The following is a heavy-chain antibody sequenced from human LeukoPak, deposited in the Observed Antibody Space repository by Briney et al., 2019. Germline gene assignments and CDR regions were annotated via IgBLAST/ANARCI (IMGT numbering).Heavy chain of an antibody. Sequence: GGSLRLSCAASGFTFSSYWMHWVRQAPGKGLVWVSRINSDGSSTNYADSVKGRFTISRDNAKKTLYLQVNSLRAEDTAVYYCARLTLRGVIQWGQGTLVTVSS. CDR1: GFTFSSYW. CDR2: INSDGSST. V-gene: IGHV3-74*01. CDR3: ARLTLRGVIQ. J-gene: IGHJ4*02. D-gene: IGHD3-10*01.